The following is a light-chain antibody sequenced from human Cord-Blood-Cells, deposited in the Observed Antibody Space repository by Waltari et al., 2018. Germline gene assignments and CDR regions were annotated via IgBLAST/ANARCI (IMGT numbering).Light chain of an antibody. CDR3: QQYNSYSVS. J-gene: IGKJ2*03. Sequence: DIQMTQSPSTLSASVGDRVTITCRASQIISSWLAWYQQKPGKAPKLLIYKASSLESGVPSRFSGSGSGTEFTLTISSLQPDDFATYYYQQYNSYSVSFGQGTKLEIK. CDR2: KAS. V-gene: IGKV1-5*03. CDR1: QIISSW.